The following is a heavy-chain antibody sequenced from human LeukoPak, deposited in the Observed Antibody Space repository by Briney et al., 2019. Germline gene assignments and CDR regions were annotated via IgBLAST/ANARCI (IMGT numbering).Heavy chain of an antibody. Sequence: SETLSLTCTVSGGSISSSSYYWGWIRQPPGKGLEWIGSIYYSGSTYYNPSLKSRVTISVDTSKNQLSLKLSSVPAADTAVYYCARVRSSSSGTTYYFDYWGQGTLVTVSS. J-gene: IGHJ4*02. CDR1: GGSISSSSYY. V-gene: IGHV4-39*07. CDR2: IYYSGST. D-gene: IGHD6-6*01. CDR3: ARVRSSSSGTTYYFDY.